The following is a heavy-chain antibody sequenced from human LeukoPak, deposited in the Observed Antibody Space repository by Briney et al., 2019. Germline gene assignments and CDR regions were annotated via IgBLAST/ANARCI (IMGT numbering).Heavy chain of an antibody. CDR1: GYTFTSYY. D-gene: IGHD3-10*01. J-gene: IGHJ5*02. Sequence: ASVKVSCKASGYTFTSYYMHWVRQAPGQGLEWMGIINPSGGSTSYAQKFQGRVTMTRDMSTSTVYMELSSLRSEDTAVYYCARGSGDYYGSGSPRAHNWFDPWGQGTLVTVSS. V-gene: IGHV1-46*01. CDR3: ARGSGDYYGSGSPRAHNWFDP. CDR2: INPSGGST.